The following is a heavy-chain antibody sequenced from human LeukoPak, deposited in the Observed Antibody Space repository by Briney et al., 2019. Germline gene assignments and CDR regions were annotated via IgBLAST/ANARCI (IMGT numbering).Heavy chain of an antibody. CDR3: ARSPSYYYGMDV. CDR1: GFTVSSNY. Sequence: PGGSLRLSCAASGFTVSSNYMSWVRQAPGKGLEWVSVIYSGGSTYYADSVKGRFTLSRDSSKNTLYLQMNSLRAEDTAVYYCARSPSYYYGMDVWGQGTTVTVFS. J-gene: IGHJ6*02. V-gene: IGHV3-66*01. CDR2: IYSGGST.